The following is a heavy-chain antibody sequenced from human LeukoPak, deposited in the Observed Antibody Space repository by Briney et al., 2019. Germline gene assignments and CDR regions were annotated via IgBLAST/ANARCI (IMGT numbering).Heavy chain of an antibody. J-gene: IGHJ4*02. CDR3: AREGPEGY. Sequence: SETLSLTCAVYGGSFSGYYRSWIRQPPGKGLEWIGEINHSGSTNYNPSLKSRVTISVDTSKNQFSLKLSSVTAADTAVYYCAREGPEGYWGQGTLVTVSS. V-gene: IGHV4-34*01. CDR2: INHSGST. CDR1: GGSFSGYY.